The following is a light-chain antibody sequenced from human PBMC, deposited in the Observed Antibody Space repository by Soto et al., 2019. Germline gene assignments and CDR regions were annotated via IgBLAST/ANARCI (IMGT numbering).Light chain of an antibody. CDR2: GAS. CDR1: QSISDT. V-gene: IGKV3-15*01. J-gene: IGKJ1*01. CDR3: QQYDNWPWT. Sequence: EIVLTQSPATLSVSTGGRANLSRMASQSISDTLAWYQQKPGQAPRLLIHGASTRAPSFPASFSGSGSGTDFTLTLSSLQSEELAVYYCQQYDNWPWTFGQGNKV.